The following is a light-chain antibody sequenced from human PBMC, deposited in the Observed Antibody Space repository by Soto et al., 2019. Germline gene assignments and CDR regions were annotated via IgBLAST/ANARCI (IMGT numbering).Light chain of an antibody. CDR2: GAS. J-gene: IGKJ4*01. Sequence: EIVMTQSPATLSVSPGERVTLSCRASQSVRSNLAWYQQKPGQVPRVLIYGASTRATGIPARFSGSGSGTEFTLTISSLQSEDFAVYYCQQYNNWPPDTFGGGTKVEIK. V-gene: IGKV3-15*01. CDR1: QSVRSN. CDR3: QQYNNWPPDT.